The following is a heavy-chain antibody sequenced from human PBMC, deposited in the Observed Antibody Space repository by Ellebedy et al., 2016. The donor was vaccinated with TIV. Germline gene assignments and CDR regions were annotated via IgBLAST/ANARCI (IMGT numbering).Heavy chain of an antibody. CDR3: AGRHFDL. J-gene: IGHJ2*01. CDR2: IKADGSEK. Sequence: GGSLRLSXAASGFIFSDYWMHWVRQAPGKGLQWVANIKADGSEKYYADSVKGRFTISRDNTKNSLYLQMNSLRVEDTALYYCAGRHFDLWGRGTLVTVSS. CDR1: GFIFSDYW. V-gene: IGHV3-7*01.